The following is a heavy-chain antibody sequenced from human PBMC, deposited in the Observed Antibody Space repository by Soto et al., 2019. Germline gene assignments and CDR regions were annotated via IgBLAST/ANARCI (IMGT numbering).Heavy chain of an antibody. J-gene: IGHJ3*02. D-gene: IGHD2-2*01. V-gene: IGHV5-10-1*01. CDR1: GFSVTNYW. Sequence: EVQLVQSGAEVKKPGESLRISCKGSGFSVTNYWITWVRQMPGKGLEWMGRIDPSDSYADYGPSFQGHVSISADRSMSTVDLQWNSLGASDTAMYDCARLCRSPTCYGGPDALDIWGQGTRVTVSS. CDR3: ARLCRSPTCYGGPDALDI. CDR2: IDPSDSYA.